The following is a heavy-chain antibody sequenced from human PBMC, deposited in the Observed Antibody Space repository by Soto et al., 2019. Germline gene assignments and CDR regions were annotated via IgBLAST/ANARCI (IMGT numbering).Heavy chain of an antibody. CDR1: GFTFSKYT. J-gene: IGHJ4*02. CDR2: ISDDGSNT. CDR3: AREVYYDFWSGFNTHPYYFDD. V-gene: IGHV3-30-3*01. Sequence: QVQLVESGGGVVQPGRSLRPSCAASGFTFSKYTMHWVRQAPGKGLEWVAAISDDGSNTYYADSVKGRFTISRDNSKNTLYLQMNSLSNEDTAVHYCAREVYYDFWSGFNTHPYYFDDWGQGTLVTVSS. D-gene: IGHD3-3*01.